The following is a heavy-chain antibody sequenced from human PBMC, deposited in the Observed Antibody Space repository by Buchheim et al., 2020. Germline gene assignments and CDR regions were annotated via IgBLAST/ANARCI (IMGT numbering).Heavy chain of an antibody. D-gene: IGHD4-17*01. CDR2: IYYSGST. J-gene: IGHJ4*02. CDR3: ARVGVEHDYGDYVGSRFDY. Sequence: QVQLQESGPGLVKPSQTLSLTCTVPGGSISSGGYYWSWIRQHPGKCLEWIGYIYYSGSTYYNPSLKSRVTISVATSKNQVSLKLSSVTAADTAVYYCARVGVEHDYGDYVGSRFDYWGQGTL. CDR1: GGSISSGGYY. V-gene: IGHV4-31*03.